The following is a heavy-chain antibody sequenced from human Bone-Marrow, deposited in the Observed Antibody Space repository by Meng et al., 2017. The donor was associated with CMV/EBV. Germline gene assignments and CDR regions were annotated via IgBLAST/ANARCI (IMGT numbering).Heavy chain of an antibody. CDR1: GGSISSSSYY. J-gene: IGHJ6*02. CDR3: ASAYCSGGSPSCYYYYYGMDV. V-gene: IGHV4-39*07. Sequence: SETLSLTCIVSGGSISSSSYYWGWIRQPPGKGLEWIGNIYYSGSTYYNPSLKSRVTISVDTSKNQFSLKLSSVTAADTAVYYCASAYCSGGSPSCYYYYYGMDVWGQGTTVTFSS. CDR2: IYYSGST. D-gene: IGHD2-15*01.